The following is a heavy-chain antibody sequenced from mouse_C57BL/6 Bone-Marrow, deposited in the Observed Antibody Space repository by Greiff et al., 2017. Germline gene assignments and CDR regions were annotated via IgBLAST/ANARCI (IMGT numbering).Heavy chain of an antibody. CDR2: IHPNSGST. Sequence: VQLQQPGAELVKPGASVKLSCKASGYTFTSYWMHWVRQRPGQGLEWIGMIHPNSGSTNYNETFKSKATLTVDKSSSTAYMQLSSLTSEDSAVYYCARTGIYYGNVWFAYWGQGTLVTVSA. CDR3: ARTGIYYGNVWFAY. CDR1: GYTFTSYW. J-gene: IGHJ3*01. D-gene: IGHD2-1*01. V-gene: IGHV1-64*01.